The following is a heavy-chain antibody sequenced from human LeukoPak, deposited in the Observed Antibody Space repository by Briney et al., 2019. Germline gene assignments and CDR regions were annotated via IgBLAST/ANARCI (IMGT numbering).Heavy chain of an antibody. V-gene: IGHV4-4*02. D-gene: IGHD1-26*01. J-gene: IGHJ4*02. CDR2: ISLTGLT. CDR3: SRESGAFSPFGY. CDR1: GGSLSNTNW. Sequence: SETLSLTCGVSGGSLSNTNWWSWVRQPPGQGLEWIGEISLTGLTHYNPSLESRVTVSLDKSKNQLSLNLTSVTAADTAVYYCSRESGAFSPFGYWGQGTLVTVLS.